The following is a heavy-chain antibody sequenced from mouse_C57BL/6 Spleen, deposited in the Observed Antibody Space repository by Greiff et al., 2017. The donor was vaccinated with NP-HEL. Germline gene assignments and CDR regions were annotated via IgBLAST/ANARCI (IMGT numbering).Heavy chain of an antibody. CDR1: GYTFTDYN. V-gene: IGHV1-18*01. CDR3: ARGKLGFDY. CDR2: INPNNGGT. J-gene: IGHJ2*01. D-gene: IGHD4-1*01. Sequence: VHVKQSGPELVKPGASVKIPCKASGYTFTDYNMDWVKQSHGKSLEWIGDINPNNGGTIYNQKFKGKATLTVDKSSSTAYMELRSLTSEDTAVYYCARGKLGFDYWGQGTTLTVSS.